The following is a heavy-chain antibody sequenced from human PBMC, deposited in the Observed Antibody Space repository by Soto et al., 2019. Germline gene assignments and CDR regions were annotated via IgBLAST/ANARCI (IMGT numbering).Heavy chain of an antibody. CDR1: GFTFSSYA. Sequence: QVQLVESGGGVVQPGRSLRLSCAASGFTFSSYAMHWVRQAPGKGLEWVAVISYDGSNKYYADSVKGRFTISRDNSKNTLYLQMNSLRAQDTAVYYCARAQSDIVVVVAFDIWGQGTMVTVSS. CDR3: ARAQSDIVVVVAFDI. CDR2: ISYDGSNK. D-gene: IGHD2-15*01. V-gene: IGHV3-30-3*01. J-gene: IGHJ3*02.